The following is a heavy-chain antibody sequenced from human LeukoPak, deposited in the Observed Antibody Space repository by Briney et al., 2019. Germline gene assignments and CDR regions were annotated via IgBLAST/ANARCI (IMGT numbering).Heavy chain of an antibody. CDR2: INPNSDGT. J-gene: IGHJ4*02. Sequence: GASVKVSCKASGYTFTGYYMHWVRQAPGQGLEWMGWINPNSDGTNYAQKFQGRVTMTRDTSISTAYMELSRLRSDDTAVYYCARYYYDSSGYYSRPQFYYFDYWGQGTLVTVSS. D-gene: IGHD3-22*01. CDR1: GYTFTGYY. CDR3: ARYYYDSSGYYSRPQFYYFDY. V-gene: IGHV1-2*02.